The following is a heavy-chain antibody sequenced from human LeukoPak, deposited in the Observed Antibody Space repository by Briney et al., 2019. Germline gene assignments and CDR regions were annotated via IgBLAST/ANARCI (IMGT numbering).Heavy chain of an antibody. CDR3: ARMGLVVTHPLDF. Sequence: ASVKVSCKASGYSFTSYGISWVRQARGQGLELMGWITAYNGNTNYAQKFQGRVTITPDTSTTTAYLELKSLISDDTAVDYCARMGLVVTHPLDFWGQRTLVTVSS. CDR1: GYSFTSYG. J-gene: IGHJ4*02. D-gene: IGHD2-15*01. V-gene: IGHV1-18*01. CDR2: ITAYNGNT.